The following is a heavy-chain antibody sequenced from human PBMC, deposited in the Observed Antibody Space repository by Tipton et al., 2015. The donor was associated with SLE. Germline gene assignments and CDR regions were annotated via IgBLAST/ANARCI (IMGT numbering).Heavy chain of an antibody. J-gene: IGHJ2*01. CDR1: GYTFTNHG. D-gene: IGHD3-10*01. V-gene: IGHV1-18*01. CDR3: ARGSWGYWFFDL. Sequence: QVQLVQSGAEVKNPGASVKVSCKTSGYTFTNHGISWVRQAPGHGLEWVGWIHTYNGKTDYAENFQGRVTVTTDTSTTTVYMQLESLRSDDTAIYYCARGSWGYWFFDLWGRGTLVTVSS. CDR2: IHTYNGKT.